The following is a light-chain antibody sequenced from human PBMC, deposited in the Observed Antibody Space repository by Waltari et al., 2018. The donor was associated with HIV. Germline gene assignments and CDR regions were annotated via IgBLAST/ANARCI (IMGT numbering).Light chain of an antibody. CDR3: QVWDGSGGHVV. V-gene: IGLV3-21*02. CDR1: NIGSKS. Sequence: SYVLTQPPSVSVAPGQTARITCGGSNIGSKSVHWYQQKPGQAPVLVVYDDSERLSGSPERFSGSNSGNTVTLTISRGEAGDEADYYCQVWDGSGGHVVFGGGTMLTVL. CDR2: DDS. J-gene: IGLJ2*01.